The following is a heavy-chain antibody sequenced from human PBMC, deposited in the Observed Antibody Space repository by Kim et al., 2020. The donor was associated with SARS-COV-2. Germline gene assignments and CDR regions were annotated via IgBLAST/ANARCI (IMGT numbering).Heavy chain of an antibody. V-gene: IGHV1-3*01. J-gene: IGHJ6*02. CDR1: GYIFTNYA. CDR2: INGGSGHT. D-gene: IGHD6-6*01. Sequence: ASVKVSCEASGYIFTNYAMHWVRQAPGQTFEWVGWINGGSGHTIYSQKFQGRVSISRDTSARTAYMELSSLGFEDTAVYYCAREDSSSSQYGMDVWGQG. CDR3: AREDSSSSQYGMDV.